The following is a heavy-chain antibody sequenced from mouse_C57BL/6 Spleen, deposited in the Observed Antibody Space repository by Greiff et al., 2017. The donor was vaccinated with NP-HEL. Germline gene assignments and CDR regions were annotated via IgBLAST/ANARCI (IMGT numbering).Heavy chain of an antibody. Sequence: DVKLQESGPGLVKPSQSLSLTCSVTGYSITSGYYWNWIRQFPGNKLEWMGYISYDGSNNYNPSLKNRISITRDTSKNQFFLKLNSVTTEDTATYYCARETYYGSPWFAYWGQGTLVTVSA. CDR3: ARETYYGSPWFAY. V-gene: IGHV3-6*01. D-gene: IGHD1-1*01. J-gene: IGHJ3*01. CDR1: GYSITSGYY. CDR2: ISYDGSN.